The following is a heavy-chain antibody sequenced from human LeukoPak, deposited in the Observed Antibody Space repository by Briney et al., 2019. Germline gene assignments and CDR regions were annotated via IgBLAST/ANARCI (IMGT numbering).Heavy chain of an antibody. CDR3: TGLLRYFDWSPGDY. Sequence: GGSLRLSCTASGFTFGDYAMSWFRQAPGKGLEWVGFIRSKAYGGTTEYAASVKGRFTISRDDSKSIAYLQMNSLKTEDTAVYYCTGLLRYFDWSPGDYWGQGTLVTVSS. V-gene: IGHV3-49*03. J-gene: IGHJ4*02. CDR2: IRSKAYGGTT. CDR1: GFTFGDYA. D-gene: IGHD3-9*01.